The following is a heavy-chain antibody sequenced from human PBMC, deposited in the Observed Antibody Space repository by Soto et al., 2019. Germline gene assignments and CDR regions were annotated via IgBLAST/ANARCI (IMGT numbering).Heavy chain of an antibody. CDR2: IYYSGST. CDR3: ARQAARGSPPPPRGRAFDI. J-gene: IGHJ3*02. V-gene: IGHV4-39*01. Sequence: QLQLQESGPGLVKPSETLSLTCTVSGGSISSSSYYWGWIRQPPGKGLEWIGSIYYSGSTYYNPSLNSGPPLPGDTSKNQSSLKLGSVPAPDTAVYYWARQAARGSPPPPRGRAFDIWGQGTMVTVSS. CDR1: GGSISSSSYY. D-gene: IGHD3-16*01.